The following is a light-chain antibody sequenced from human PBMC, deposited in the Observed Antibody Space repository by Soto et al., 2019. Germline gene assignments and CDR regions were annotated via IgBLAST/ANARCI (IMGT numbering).Light chain of an antibody. CDR1: SSDVGSYDR. J-gene: IGLJ1*01. Sequence: QSVLTQPPSVYGSPGQSVAISCTGTSSDVGSYDRVSWYQQPPGTAPKLIISEVSNRPSGVPDRFSGSKSGNTASLTISGLQAEDEADYYCCSWTSSSTYVFGTGTKVTVL. CDR2: EVS. V-gene: IGLV2-18*02. CDR3: CSWTSSSTYV.